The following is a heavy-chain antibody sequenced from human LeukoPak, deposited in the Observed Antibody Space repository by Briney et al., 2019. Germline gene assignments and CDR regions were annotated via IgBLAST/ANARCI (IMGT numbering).Heavy chain of an antibody. CDR3: ARMTPEHDY. J-gene: IGHJ4*02. CDR1: GTSFTSYY. CDR2: VIHNGYT. V-gene: IGHV4-34*04. Sequence: PSETLSLTCGVSGTSFTSYYWSWLPQTPGKGLEWVGEVIHNGYTNMNPSLKSGATISVDTSKNQFSLMMSSVPAADTAVFFWARMTPEHDYWGQGTLV. D-gene: IGHD1-14*01.